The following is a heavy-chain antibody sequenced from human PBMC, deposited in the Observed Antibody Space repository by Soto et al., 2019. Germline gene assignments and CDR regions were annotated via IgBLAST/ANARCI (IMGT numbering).Heavy chain of an antibody. CDR3: ARDCAAAGPFDY. Sequence: QVQLVQSGAEVKKPGASVKVSCKASGYTFTSYGISWVRQAPGQGLEWMGWTCAYNGNTNYAQKPQGTVXTXTYXSTSTAYMELRSLRSADTAVYYSARDCAAAGPFDYWGQGTLVTVSS. V-gene: IGHV1-18*01. CDR2: TCAYNGNT. CDR1: GYTFTSYG. J-gene: IGHJ4*02. D-gene: IGHD6-13*01.